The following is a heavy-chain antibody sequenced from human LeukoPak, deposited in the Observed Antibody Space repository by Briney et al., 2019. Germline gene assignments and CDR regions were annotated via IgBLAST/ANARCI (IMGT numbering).Heavy chain of an antibody. D-gene: IGHD4-17*01. J-gene: IGHJ4*02. Sequence: SVKVSCKASGGTFSSYAISWVRQAPGQGLEWMGRIIPIFGIANYAQKFQGRVTITADKSTSTAYMELSSLRSGDTAVYYCAYGDTPSYWGQGTLVTVSS. V-gene: IGHV1-69*04. CDR3: AYGDTPSY. CDR1: GGTFSSYA. CDR2: IIPIFGIA.